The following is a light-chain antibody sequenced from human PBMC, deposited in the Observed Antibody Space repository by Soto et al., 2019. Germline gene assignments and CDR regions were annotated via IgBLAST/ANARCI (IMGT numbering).Light chain of an antibody. Sequence: EIVMTQSPATLSVSPGERATLSCMASQSVSSNLAWYQQKPGQAPRLLIYGASTRATGIPARFSGSGSGTEFTLTISSLQSEDFAVYYCQQYNNWPWTFGQGTKV. CDR1: QSVSSN. J-gene: IGKJ1*01. CDR3: QQYNNWPWT. V-gene: IGKV3-15*01. CDR2: GAS.